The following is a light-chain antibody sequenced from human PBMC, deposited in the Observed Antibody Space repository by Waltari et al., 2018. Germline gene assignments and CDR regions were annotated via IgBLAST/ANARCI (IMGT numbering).Light chain of an antibody. Sequence: IVMTQSPATLSVSPGERATLSCRASQNVRSNLAWYQQKPGQAPRLLIYGASTRATDVAARFGGSGFGTEFTLTISSLQSEDFAVYYCQHYEGWPPSYTFGQGTKVEI. V-gene: IGKV3-15*01. CDR2: GAS. J-gene: IGKJ2*01. CDR3: QHYEGWPPSYT. CDR1: QNVRSN.